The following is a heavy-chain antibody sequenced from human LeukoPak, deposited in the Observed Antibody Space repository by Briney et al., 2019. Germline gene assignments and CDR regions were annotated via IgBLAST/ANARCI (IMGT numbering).Heavy chain of an antibody. CDR2: IWYDGSNK. CDR1: GFTFSGYG. Sequence: HPGGSLRLSCAASGFTFSGYGMHWVRQAPGKGLEWVAVIWYDGSNKYYADSVKGRFTISRDNSKNTLYLQMNSLRAEDTAVYYCAKLDGSGSYWKKPDDYWGQGTLVTVSS. J-gene: IGHJ4*02. CDR3: AKLDGSGSYWKKPDDY. V-gene: IGHV3-33*06. D-gene: IGHD3-10*01.